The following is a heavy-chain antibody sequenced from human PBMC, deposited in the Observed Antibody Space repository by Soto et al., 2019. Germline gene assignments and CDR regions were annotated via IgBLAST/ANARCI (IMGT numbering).Heavy chain of an antibody. J-gene: IGHJ4*02. Sequence: EVQLWESGGGLVQPGGSLRLSCAVSGFTFSSHVMSWVRQAPGKGLEWVSAISGTGGTYYADSVKGRFTISRDNSKNALYLQINNLRDEDTAVYYCAKDRRRAYCRGGIYYSTDYWGQGTMVNLSS. CDR3: AKDRRRAYCRGGIYYSTDY. D-gene: IGHD2-15*01. V-gene: IGHV3-23*01. CDR1: GFTFSSHV. CDR2: ISGTGGT.